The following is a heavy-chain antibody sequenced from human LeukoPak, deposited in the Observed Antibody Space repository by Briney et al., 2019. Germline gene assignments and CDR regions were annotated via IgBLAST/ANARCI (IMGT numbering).Heavy chain of an antibody. V-gene: IGHV4-59*01. J-gene: IGHJ4*02. Sequence: SETLSLTCTVSGGSISSYYWSWIRQPPGKGLEWIGYIYYSGSTNYNPSLKSRVTISVDTSKNQFSLKLSSVTAAGTAVYYCARSMVRGVIFEAFFDYWGQGTLVTVSS. CDR3: ARSMVRGVIFEAFFDY. D-gene: IGHD3-10*01. CDR2: IYYSGST. CDR1: GGSISSYY.